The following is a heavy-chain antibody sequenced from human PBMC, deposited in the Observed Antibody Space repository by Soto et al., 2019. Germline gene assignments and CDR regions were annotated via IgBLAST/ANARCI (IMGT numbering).Heavy chain of an antibody. CDR2: ISYDGSNK. CDR1: GFTFSSYG. D-gene: IGHD4-17*01. CDR3: AKDLQTTVTDPEYYFDY. J-gene: IGHJ4*02. V-gene: IGHV3-30*18. Sequence: GGSLRLSCAASGFTFSSYGMHWFRQAPGKGLEWVAVISYDGSNKYYADSVKGRFTISRDNSKNTLYLQMNSLRAEDTAVYYCAKDLQTTVTDPEYYFDYWGQGTLVTVSS.